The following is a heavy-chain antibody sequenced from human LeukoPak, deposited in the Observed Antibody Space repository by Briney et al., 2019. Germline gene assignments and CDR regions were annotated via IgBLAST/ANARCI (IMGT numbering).Heavy chain of an antibody. CDR3: ARLTLWFGDYGMDV. Sequence: PGGSLRLSCAASGFTFSSYEMNWIRLAPGKGLEWISYISSSGNTMWYADSVKGRFTISRDNAKNSLYLQMNSLRAEDTALYYCARLTLWFGDYGMDVWGQGTTVTVSS. D-gene: IGHD3-10*01. J-gene: IGHJ6*02. V-gene: IGHV3-48*03. CDR1: GFTFSSYE. CDR2: ISSSGNTM.